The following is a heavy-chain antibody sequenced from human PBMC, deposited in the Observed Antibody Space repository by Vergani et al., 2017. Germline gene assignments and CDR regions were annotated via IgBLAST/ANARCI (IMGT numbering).Heavy chain of an antibody. CDR3: ARLGIPPRVIDY. CDR2: IHTGGST. J-gene: IGHJ4*02. V-gene: IGHV4-61*02. D-gene: IGHD6-13*01. CDR1: GESIRSGSHY. Sequence: QVKLQESGPGLLKPSQTLSLTCTVSGESIRSGSHYWSWIRQPAGKGPEWIGHIHTGGSTDLNPSFKSRVSISVDTSKSQFSLKLNSVTVADTAVYYCARLGIPPRVIDYWGQGTLVTVSS.